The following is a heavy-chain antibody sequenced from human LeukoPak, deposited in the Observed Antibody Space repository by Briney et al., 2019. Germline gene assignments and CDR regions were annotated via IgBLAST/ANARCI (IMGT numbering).Heavy chain of an antibody. CDR3: ARGLALYYFDY. J-gene: IGHJ4*02. CDR2: IYYSGST. V-gene: IGHV4-59*01. CDR1: GGSISSYY. Sequence: SETLSLTCTVSGGSISSYYWSWIRQPPGKGLEWIGYIYYSGSTNYNPSLKSRVTISVDTSKNQFSLKLSSVTAADTAVYYCARGLALYYFDYWGQGTLVTVSS.